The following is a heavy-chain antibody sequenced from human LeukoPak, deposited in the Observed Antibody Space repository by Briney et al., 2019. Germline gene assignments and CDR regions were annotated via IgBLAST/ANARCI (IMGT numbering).Heavy chain of an antibody. J-gene: IGHJ4*02. Sequence: KPSETLSLTCAVYGGSFSGYYWSWIRQPPGKGLEWIGEINHSGSTNYNPSLKSRVTISVDTSKNQFSLKLSSVTAADTAVYYCARRGSSWYRRAYSSGWDYWGQGTLVTVSS. D-gene: IGHD6-19*01. CDR3: ARRGSSWYRRAYSSGWDY. CDR2: INHSGST. CDR1: GGSFSGYY. V-gene: IGHV4-34*01.